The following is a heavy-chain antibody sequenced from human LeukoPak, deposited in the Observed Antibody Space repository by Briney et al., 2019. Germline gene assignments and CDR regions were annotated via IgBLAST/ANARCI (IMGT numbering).Heavy chain of an antibody. Sequence: SETLSLTCGVSGYSISSGYYWGWIRQPPGKGLEWIGSIYHSGRTYYNPSLKSRVTISVDTSKNQFSLKLSSVTAADTAVYYCARGTTIAATDWGQGTLVAVSS. CDR1: GYSISSGYY. J-gene: IGHJ4*02. V-gene: IGHV4-38-2*01. CDR2: IYHSGRT. D-gene: IGHD6-13*01. CDR3: ARGTTIAATD.